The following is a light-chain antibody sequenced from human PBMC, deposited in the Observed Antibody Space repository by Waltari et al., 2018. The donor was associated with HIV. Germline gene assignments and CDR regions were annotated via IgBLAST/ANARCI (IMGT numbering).Light chain of an antibody. Sequence: QSVLTQPPSVSAAPGQKVAIPCSGSSSNIGHNFVSWYHQLSVTAPKLLIYETNKRPSGIPDRFSASKSGTSATLVITGLQTGDEADYYCGTWDSSLSSVVFGGGTKLAVL. V-gene: IGLV1-51*02. J-gene: IGLJ3*02. CDR1: SSNIGHNF. CDR3: GTWDSSLSSVV. CDR2: ETN.